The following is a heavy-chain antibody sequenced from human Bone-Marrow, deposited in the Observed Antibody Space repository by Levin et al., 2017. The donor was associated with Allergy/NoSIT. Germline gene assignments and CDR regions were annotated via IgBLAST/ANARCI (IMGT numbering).Heavy chain of an antibody. CDR1: GDAMTSSDYY. CDR2: VYNSGST. CDR3: ARGRPDVSSWWNFDY. Sequence: SETLSLTCSVSGDAMTSSDYYWHWIRQPPGKGLEWLGYVYNSGSTIYSPSLKSRLMISIDTSKNQFSMTLDSVTAADTAVYFCARGRPDVSSWWNFDYWGQGSLVTVSS. V-gene: IGHV4-30-4*08. D-gene: IGHD6-13*01. J-gene: IGHJ4*02.